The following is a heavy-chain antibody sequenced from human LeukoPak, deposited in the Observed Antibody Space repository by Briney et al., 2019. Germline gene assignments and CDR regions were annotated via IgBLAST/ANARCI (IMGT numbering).Heavy chain of an antibody. D-gene: IGHD2-2*01. J-gene: IGHJ5*02. CDR3: ARDDCSSISCYHNWFDP. V-gene: IGHV4-4*02. CDR2: IYHSGST. Sequence: PSETLSLTCAVSGGSISSSNWWSWVRQPPGKGLEWIGEIYHSGSTNYNPSLKSRVTISVDKSKNQFSLKLSSVTAEDTAVYYCARDDCSSISCYHNWFDPWGQGTLVTVSS. CDR1: GGSISSSNW.